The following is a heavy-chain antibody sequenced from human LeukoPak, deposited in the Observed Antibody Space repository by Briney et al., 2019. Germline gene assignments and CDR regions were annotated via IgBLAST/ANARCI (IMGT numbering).Heavy chain of an antibody. CDR2: IYYSGST. CDR1: GGSISSSSYY. CDR3: ASEALTTSSGWYPYYFDY. J-gene: IGHJ4*02. D-gene: IGHD6-19*01. V-gene: IGHV4-39*07. Sequence: SETLSLTCTVSGGSISSSSYYWGWIRQPPGTGLEWIGSIYYSGSTYYNPSLKSRVTISVDTSKNQFSLKLSSVTAADTAVYYCASEALTTSSGWYPYYFDYWGQGTLVTVSS.